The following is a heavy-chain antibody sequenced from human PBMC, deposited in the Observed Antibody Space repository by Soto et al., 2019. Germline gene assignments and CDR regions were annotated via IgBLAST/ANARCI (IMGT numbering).Heavy chain of an antibody. CDR1: CGSFSGYY. Sequence: SETLSLTCAVYCGSFSGYYWSWIRQPPGKGLEWIGEINHSGSTNYNPSLKSRVTMSVDTSKNQFSLKLSSVTAADTAVYYCARDGSSGWYGEDYYYYYGMDVWGQGTTVTVSS. D-gene: IGHD6-19*01. CDR2: INHSGST. V-gene: IGHV4-34*01. J-gene: IGHJ6*02. CDR3: ARDGSSGWYGEDYYYYYGMDV.